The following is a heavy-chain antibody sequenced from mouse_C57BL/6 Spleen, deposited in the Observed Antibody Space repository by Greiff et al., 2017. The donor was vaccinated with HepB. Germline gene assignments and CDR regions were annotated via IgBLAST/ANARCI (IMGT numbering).Heavy chain of an antibody. Sequence: QVQLQQPGAELVRPGTSVKLSCKASGYTFTSYWMHWVKQRPGQGLEWIGVIDPSDSYTKYNQKFKGKATLTVDTSSSTAYMQLSSLTSEDSAVYYCARRLTYYFDDWGQGTTLTVSS. V-gene: IGHV1-59*01. CDR3: ARRLTYYFDD. CDR2: IDPSDSYT. J-gene: IGHJ2*01. CDR1: GYTFTSYW.